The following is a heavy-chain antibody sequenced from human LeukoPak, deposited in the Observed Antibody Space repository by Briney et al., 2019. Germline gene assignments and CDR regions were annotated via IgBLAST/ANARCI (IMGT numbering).Heavy chain of an antibody. Sequence: SQTLSLTCAVSGGSISSGGYSWRWIRQPPGKGLEWIGYIYHSGSTYYNPSLKSRVTISVDRSKNQFSLKLSSVTAADTAVYYCASTMVRGVMFDYWGQGTLVTVSS. CDR2: IYHSGST. J-gene: IGHJ4*02. V-gene: IGHV4-30-2*01. CDR1: GGSISSGGYS. CDR3: ASTMVRGVMFDY. D-gene: IGHD3-10*01.